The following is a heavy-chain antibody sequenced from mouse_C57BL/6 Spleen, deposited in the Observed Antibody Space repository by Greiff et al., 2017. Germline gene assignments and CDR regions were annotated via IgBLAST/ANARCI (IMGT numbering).Heavy chain of an antibody. D-gene: IGHD2-4*01. CDR1: GFTFTDYY. Sequence: EVQLVESGGGLVQPGGSLSLSCAASGFTFTDYYMSWVRQPPGKALEWLGFIRNKANGYTTEYSASVKGRFTISRDNSQSILYLQMNALSAEDSATYYCARSYDYDRRAWFAYWGQGTLVTVSA. J-gene: IGHJ3*01. CDR2: IRNKANGYTT. V-gene: IGHV7-3*01. CDR3: ARSYDYDRRAWFAY.